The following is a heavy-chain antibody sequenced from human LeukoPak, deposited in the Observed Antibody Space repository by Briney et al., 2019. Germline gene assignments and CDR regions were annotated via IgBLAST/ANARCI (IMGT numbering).Heavy chain of an antibody. V-gene: IGHV1-69*06. CDR1: GGTFSSYA. CDR3: ARERIAVAVNTFDY. CDR2: IIPSFGTA. Sequence: ASVKVSCKASGGTFSSYAISWVRQAPGPGLEWMGGIIPSFGTANYAQKFQGRVTITADKSTSTAYMELSSLRSEDTAVYYCARERIAVAVNTFDYWGQGTLVTVSS. D-gene: IGHD6-19*01. J-gene: IGHJ4*02.